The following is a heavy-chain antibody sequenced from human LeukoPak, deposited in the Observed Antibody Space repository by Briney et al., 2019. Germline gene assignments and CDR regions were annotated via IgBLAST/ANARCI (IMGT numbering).Heavy chain of an antibody. CDR3: ARVGSYGSPSDY. Sequence: GGSLGLSCAASGFTFSSYWMHWVRQAPGKGLVWVSRINSDGSSTSYADSVKGRFTISRDNAKNTLYLQMNSLRAEDTAVYYCARVGSYGSPSDYWGQGTLVTVSS. CDR1: GFTFSSYW. J-gene: IGHJ4*02. V-gene: IGHV3-74*01. D-gene: IGHD3-16*01. CDR2: INSDGSST.